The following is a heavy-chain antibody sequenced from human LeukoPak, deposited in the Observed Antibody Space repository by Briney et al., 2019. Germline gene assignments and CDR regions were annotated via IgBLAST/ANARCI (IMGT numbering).Heavy chain of an antibody. CDR2: KSKTDGGTT. J-gene: IGHJ4*02. Sequence: GGSLRLSCAASGFTFSSYAMSWVRQAPGKGLEWVGRKSKTDGGTTDYAAPVKGRFTISRDDSKNTLYLQMNSLKTEDTAVYYCTTVGGPSSSWYGRADYWGQGTLVTVSS. CDR1: GFTFSSYA. CDR3: TTVGGPSSSWYGRADY. V-gene: IGHV3-15*01. D-gene: IGHD6-13*01.